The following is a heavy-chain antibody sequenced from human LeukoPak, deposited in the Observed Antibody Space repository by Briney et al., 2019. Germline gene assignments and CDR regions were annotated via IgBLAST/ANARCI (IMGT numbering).Heavy chain of an antibody. Sequence: PSETLSLTCTVSGGSISSSSYYLGWIRQPPGKGLEWIGSIYYSGSTYYNPSLKSRVTISVDTSKNQFSLKLSSVTAADTAVYYCARPGYSRDHDAFDIWGQGTMVTVSS. CDR1: GGSISSSSYY. CDR3: ARPGYSRDHDAFDI. D-gene: IGHD6-13*01. V-gene: IGHV4-39*01. CDR2: IYYSGST. J-gene: IGHJ3*02.